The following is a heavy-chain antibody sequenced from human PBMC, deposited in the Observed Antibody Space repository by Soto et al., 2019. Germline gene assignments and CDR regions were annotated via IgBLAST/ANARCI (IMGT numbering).Heavy chain of an antibody. V-gene: IGHV3-49*03. CDR1: GFTFGDYA. Sequence: PGGSLRLSCTASGFTFGDYAMSWFRQAPGKGLEWVGFIRRKAYGGTTEYAASVKGRFTISRDDSKSIAYLQMNSLKTEDTAVYYFTRVETTVTSNYYYYGMDVWGQGTTVTVSS. CDR3: TRVETTVTSNYYYYGMDV. J-gene: IGHJ6*02. CDR2: IRRKAYGGTT. D-gene: IGHD4-17*01.